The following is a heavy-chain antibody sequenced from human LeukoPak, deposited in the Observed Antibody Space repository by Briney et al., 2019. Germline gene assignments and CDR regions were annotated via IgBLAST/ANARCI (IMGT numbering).Heavy chain of an antibody. CDR1: GGSISSYY. V-gene: IGHV4-59*01. CDR2: IYYSGST. Sequence: SETLSLTCTVSGGSISSYYWSWIRQPPGKGLEYIGYIYYSGSTNYNPSLKSRVTISVDTSKNQFFLMLSSVTAADTAVYYCARGFDSKSTYFDYWGQGTLVTVSS. CDR3: ARGFDSKSTYFDY. J-gene: IGHJ4*02. D-gene: IGHD5-12*01.